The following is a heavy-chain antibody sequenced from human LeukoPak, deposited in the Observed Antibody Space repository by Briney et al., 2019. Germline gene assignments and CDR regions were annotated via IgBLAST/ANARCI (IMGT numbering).Heavy chain of an antibody. Sequence: QSLSLTCTLSGGALSGVYSGWVPHPAGEGLGWGVGTYTSGGTHYNPSLKSGVTMSVDTSKNQVSLTLSSVTAADTAVYYCARDQGRWKKQLDRRWFDPWGQGTLVTVSS. V-gene: IGHV4-4*07. J-gene: IGHJ5*02. CDR2: TYTSGGT. CDR1: GGALSGVY. D-gene: IGHD6-13*01. CDR3: ARDQGRWKKQLDRRWFDP.